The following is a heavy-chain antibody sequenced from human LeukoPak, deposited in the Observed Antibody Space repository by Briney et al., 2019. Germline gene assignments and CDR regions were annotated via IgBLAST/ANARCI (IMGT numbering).Heavy chain of an antibody. V-gene: IGHV3-23*01. CDR2: ISGSGGTT. D-gene: IGHD6-13*01. CDR1: GFTFSSYA. Sequence: GGSLRLSCAASGFTFSSYAMSWVRQAPGKGLEWVSAISGSGGTTYYADSVKGRFTISRDNSKNTLYLQMNSLRGEDTAVYYCAGGTAAAAWNYWGQGTVVTVSS. J-gene: IGHJ4*02. CDR3: AGGTAAAAWNY.